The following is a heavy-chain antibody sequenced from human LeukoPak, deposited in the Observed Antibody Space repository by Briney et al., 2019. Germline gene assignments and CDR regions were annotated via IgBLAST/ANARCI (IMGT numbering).Heavy chain of an antibody. D-gene: IGHD1-26*01. CDR3: ARVATGYAFDI. J-gene: IGHJ3*02. CDR1: GGSISSGGYS. CDR2: IYHSGST. V-gene: IGHV4-30-2*01. Sequence: PSQTLSLTCAVSGGSISSGGYSWSWIRQPPGKGLEWIGYIYHSGSTYYNPSLKSRVTISVDGSKNQFSLKLSSVTAADTAVYYCARVATGYAFDIWGQGTMVTVSS.